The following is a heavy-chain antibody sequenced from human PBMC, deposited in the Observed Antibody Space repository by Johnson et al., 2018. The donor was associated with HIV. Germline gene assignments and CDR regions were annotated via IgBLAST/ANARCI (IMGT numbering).Heavy chain of an antibody. V-gene: IGHV3-7*01. D-gene: IGHD6-19*01. Sequence: VQLVESGGGLVQPGGSLRLSCAASGFTFSSYWMSWVRQAPGKGLEWVANIKQDGSEKYYVDSVKGRFTISRDNAKNSLYLQMTSLRAEDTAVYYCARDAVAAANAFDIWGQGTMVTVSS. CDR1: GFTFSSYW. J-gene: IGHJ3*02. CDR2: IKQDGSEK. CDR3: ARDAVAAANAFDI.